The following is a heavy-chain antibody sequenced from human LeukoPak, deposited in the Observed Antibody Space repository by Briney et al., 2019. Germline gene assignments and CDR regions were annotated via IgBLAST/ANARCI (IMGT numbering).Heavy chain of an antibody. V-gene: IGHV3-23*01. D-gene: IGHD3-10*01. CDR3: ANDYRSGSFHDF. CDR2: ISRRDDYT. Sequence: KTGGSLRLSCAASGFTFSSYEMNWVRQPPGKGLEWVSVISRRDDYTYYADSVKGRFTISRDNSKNTLYLQMNTLRAEDTAVYYCANDYRSGSFHDFWGQGTLVTVSS. CDR1: GFTFSSYE. J-gene: IGHJ4*02.